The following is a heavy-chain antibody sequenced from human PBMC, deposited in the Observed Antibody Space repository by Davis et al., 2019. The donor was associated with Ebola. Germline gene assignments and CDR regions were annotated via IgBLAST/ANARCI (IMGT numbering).Heavy chain of an antibody. V-gene: IGHV4-39*07. J-gene: IGHJ4*02. CDR2: IYYSGST. CDR1: GGSISSSSYY. CDR3: ARARAWYYDSSGYYLFDY. D-gene: IGHD3-22*01. Sequence: PSETLSLTCTVSGGSISSSSYYWGWIRQPPGKGLEWIGSIYYSGSTYYHPSLKSRVTISVDTSKNQFSLKLSSVTAADTAVYYCARARAWYYDSSGYYLFDYWGQGTLVTVSS.